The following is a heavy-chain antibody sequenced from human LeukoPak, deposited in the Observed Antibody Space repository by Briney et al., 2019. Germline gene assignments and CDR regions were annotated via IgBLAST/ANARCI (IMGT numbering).Heavy chain of an antibody. CDR3: ARDPMAIRYWFDP. D-gene: IGHD5-24*01. CDR1: GYTFTGCY. CDR2: INPNSGGT. Sequence: GASVKVSCKASGYTFTGCYMHWVRQAPGQGLEWMGWINPNSGGTNYAQKFQGRVTMTRDTSISTAYMGLSRLRSDDTAVYYCARDPMAIRYWFDPWGQGTLVTVSS. J-gene: IGHJ5*02. V-gene: IGHV1-2*02.